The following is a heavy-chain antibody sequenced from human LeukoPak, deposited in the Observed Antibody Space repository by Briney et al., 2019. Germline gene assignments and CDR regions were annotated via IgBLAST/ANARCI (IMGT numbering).Heavy chain of an antibody. CDR1: GFTFDDYA. Sequence: GGSLRLSCAASGFTFDDYAMHWVRQAPGKGLEWVSGIYSGGSTYYADSVKGRFTISRDNSKNTLYLQMNSLRAEDTAVYYCARGANDYGDYVGYWGQGTLVTVSS. D-gene: IGHD4-17*01. CDR3: ARGANDYGDYVGY. CDR2: IYSGGST. V-gene: IGHV3-53*01. J-gene: IGHJ4*02.